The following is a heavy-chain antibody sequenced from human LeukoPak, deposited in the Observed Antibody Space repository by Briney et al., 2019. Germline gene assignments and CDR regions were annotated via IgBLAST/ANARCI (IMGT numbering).Heavy chain of an antibody. CDR1: GFTFSSYW. D-gene: IGHD3-3*01. CDR2: IKQDGSEK. Sequence: PGGSLRLSXAASGFTFSSYWMSWVRQAPGKGLEWVAIIKQDGSEKYYVDSVKGRFTISRDNAKNSLYLQMNSLRAEDTAVYYCASTYYDFWSGYANLDYWGQGTLVTVSS. V-gene: IGHV3-7*01. J-gene: IGHJ4*02. CDR3: ASTYYDFWSGYANLDY.